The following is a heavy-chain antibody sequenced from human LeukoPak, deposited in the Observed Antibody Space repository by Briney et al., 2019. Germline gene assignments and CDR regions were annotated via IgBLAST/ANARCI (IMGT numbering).Heavy chain of an antibody. CDR1: GFTVSSNE. CDR2: ISGGST. J-gene: IGHJ5*02. CDR3: AKEHDLWHEEGNWFDP. D-gene: IGHD3-3*01. Sequence: GGSLRLSCAASGFTVSSNEMSWVRQAPGKGLEWVSSISGGSTYYADSRKGRFTVSRDNSRNTLYLQLNSLRAEDTAVYYCAKEHDLWHEEGNWFDPWGQGTLVTVSS. V-gene: IGHV3-38-3*01.